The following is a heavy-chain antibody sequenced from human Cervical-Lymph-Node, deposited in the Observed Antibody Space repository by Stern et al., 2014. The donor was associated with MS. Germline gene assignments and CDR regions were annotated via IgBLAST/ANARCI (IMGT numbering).Heavy chain of an antibody. CDR3: ARGDSEAPIYYFDS. J-gene: IGHJ4*02. CDR1: GGTFSNFA. D-gene: IGHD2-21*01. V-gene: IGHV1-69*01. CDR2: ITPIFDAK. Sequence: VQLMESGAEVKKPGSSMKVSCKTSGGTFSNFAISWVRQAPGQGLEWMGGITPIFDAKNYAQKFQGRVTITADESTRTVYMELSSLRSDDTAMYYCARGDSEAPIYYFDSWGQGTLVTVSS.